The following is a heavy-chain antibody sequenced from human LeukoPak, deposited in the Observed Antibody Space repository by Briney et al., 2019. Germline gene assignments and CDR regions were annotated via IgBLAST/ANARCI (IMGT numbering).Heavy chain of an antibody. V-gene: IGHV1-69*13. D-gene: IGHD3-22*01. CDR3: ARDRYYDSSGYYPYFDY. J-gene: IGHJ4*02. CDR2: IIPILGTA. Sequence: SVKVSCKASGGTFSSYAISWVRQAPGQGLEWMGGIIPILGTANYAQKFQGRVTITADESTSTAYMELSSLRSEDTAVYYCARDRYYDSSGYYPYFDYWGQGTLVTVSS. CDR1: GGTFSSYA.